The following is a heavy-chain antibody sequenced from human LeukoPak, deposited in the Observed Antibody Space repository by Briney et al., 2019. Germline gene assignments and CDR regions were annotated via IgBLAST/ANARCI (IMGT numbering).Heavy chain of an antibody. CDR3: ARQFRDSSGYYSYYFDY. D-gene: IGHD3-22*01. CDR2: IYPGDSDT. Sequence: GESLKISCKGSGYSLTSYWIGWVRQMPGKGLEWMGIIYPGDSDTRYSPSFQGQVTISADKSLSSAYLQWSSLKASDTAMYYCARQFRDSSGYYSYYFDYWGQGTLVTVSS. J-gene: IGHJ4*02. CDR1: GYSLTSYW. V-gene: IGHV5-51*01.